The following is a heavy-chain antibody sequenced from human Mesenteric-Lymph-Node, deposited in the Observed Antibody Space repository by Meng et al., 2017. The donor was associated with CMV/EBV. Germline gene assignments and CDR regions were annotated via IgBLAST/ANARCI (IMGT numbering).Heavy chain of an antibody. CDR1: GASVSSDIYY. V-gene: IGHV4-61*01. Sequence: LSCTVSGASVSSDIYYWSWIRQPPGKGLERIGCIYYTGNTDYNPSLKSRVTISVDTSKNQFSLRLKSLTAADTAVYYCARGSGGWFDPWGQGSLVTVSS. CDR3: ARGSGGWFDP. CDR2: IYYTGNT. J-gene: IGHJ5*02.